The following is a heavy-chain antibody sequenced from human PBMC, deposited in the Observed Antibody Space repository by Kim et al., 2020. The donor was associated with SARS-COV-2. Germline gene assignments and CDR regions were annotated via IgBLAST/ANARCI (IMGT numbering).Heavy chain of an antibody. D-gene: IGHD1-26*01. V-gene: IGHV3-7*03. CDR3: VGDIVGARGGFDF. Sequence: YYVDSVKGRFTISKDNAKNSLYLHMNSLRANDTAVYYCVGDIVGARGGFDFWGQGTLVTVSS. J-gene: IGHJ4*02.